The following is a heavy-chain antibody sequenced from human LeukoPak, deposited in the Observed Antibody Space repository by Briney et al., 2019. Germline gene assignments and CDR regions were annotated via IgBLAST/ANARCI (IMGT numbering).Heavy chain of an antibody. Sequence: PPETLSLTSADPRGSTRSTKWWRRVRQPPGKGLARIGEIYHSGSTNYNPSLKSRVTISVDKSKNQVSLKLSSVTAADTAVYYCARAFNFDSSGYPGAWGQGTLVTVSS. CDR3: ARAFNFDSSGYPGA. D-gene: IGHD3-22*01. J-gene: IGHJ5*02. V-gene: IGHV4-4*03. CDR2: IYHSGST. CDR1: RGSTRSTKW.